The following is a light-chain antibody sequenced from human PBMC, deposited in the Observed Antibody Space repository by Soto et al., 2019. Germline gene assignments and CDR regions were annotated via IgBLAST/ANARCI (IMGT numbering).Light chain of an antibody. Sequence: EIVMTQSPATLSVSPGETATLSCRASQSVGSDLAWYQQKPGQAPRLLIYSTSTRATGVPARFSGSGSGADCTLTISSLQAEDFAVYYCQQHIGWPETFGQGTKVEIE. CDR1: QSVGSD. V-gene: IGKV3-15*01. CDR3: QQHIGWPET. J-gene: IGKJ1*01. CDR2: STS.